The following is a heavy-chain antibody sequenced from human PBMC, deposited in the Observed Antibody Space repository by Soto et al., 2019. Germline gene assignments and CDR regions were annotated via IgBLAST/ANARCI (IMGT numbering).Heavy chain of an antibody. J-gene: IGHJ6*02. Sequence: GGSLRLSCAASGFTFSSYWMSWVRQAPGKGLEWVANIKQDGSEKYYVDSVKGRFTISRDNAKNSLYLQMNSLRAEGTAVYYCARFPLRPDREYYYYYGMDVWGQGTTVTVSS. CDR1: GFTFSSYW. D-gene: IGHD2-15*01. CDR3: ARFPLRPDREYYYYYGMDV. V-gene: IGHV3-7*03. CDR2: IKQDGSEK.